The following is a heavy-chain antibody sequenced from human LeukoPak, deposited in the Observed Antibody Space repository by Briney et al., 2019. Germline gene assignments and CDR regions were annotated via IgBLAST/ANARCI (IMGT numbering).Heavy chain of an antibody. D-gene: IGHD3-22*01. CDR3: ARLYYDSSGYYQICYFDY. J-gene: IGHJ4*02. Sequence: SETLSLTCTVSGGSISSSSYYWGWIRQPPGKGLEWIGSIYYSGSTRYNPSLKSRVTISVDTSKNQFSLNLSSVTAADTAVYYCARLYYDSSGYYQICYFDYWGQGTLVTVSS. CDR1: GGSISSSSYY. V-gene: IGHV4-39*01. CDR2: IYYSGST.